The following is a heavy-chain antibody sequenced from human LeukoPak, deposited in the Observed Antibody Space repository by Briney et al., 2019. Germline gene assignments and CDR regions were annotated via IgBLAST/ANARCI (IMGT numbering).Heavy chain of an antibody. Sequence: PGGSLRLSCAASGFTFSSYAMSWVRQAPGKGLEWVSAISGSGGNTYYADSVKGRFTISRDNSQNTLYLQMNSLRAEDTAVYYCAKVDTMIVVAPSPFDYWGQGTLVTVSS. J-gene: IGHJ4*02. CDR3: AKVDTMIVVAPSPFDY. D-gene: IGHD3-22*01. V-gene: IGHV3-23*01. CDR1: GFTFSSYA. CDR2: ISGSGGNT.